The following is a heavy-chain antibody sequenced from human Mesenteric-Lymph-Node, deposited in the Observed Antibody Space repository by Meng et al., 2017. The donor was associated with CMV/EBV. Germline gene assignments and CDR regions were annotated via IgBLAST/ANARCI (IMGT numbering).Heavy chain of an antibody. CDR3: ARDDSYAGQKYYYYGMDV. V-gene: IGHV3-48*03. CDR2: ISSSGSTI. D-gene: IGHD5-18*01. Sequence: GGSLRLSCAASGFTFSSYEMNWVRQAPGKGLEWVSYISSSGSTIYYADSVKGRFTISRDNAKNSLYLQMNSLRAEDTAVYYCARDDSYAGQKYYYYGMDVWGQGTTVTVSS. CDR1: GFTFSSYE. J-gene: IGHJ6*02.